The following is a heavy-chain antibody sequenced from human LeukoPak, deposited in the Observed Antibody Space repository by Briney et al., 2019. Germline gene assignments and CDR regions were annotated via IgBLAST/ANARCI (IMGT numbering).Heavy chain of an antibody. J-gene: IGHJ3*02. CDR2: IYYSGST. CDR1: GGSISSHY. CDR3: ARHIKVGADAFDI. Sequence: SETLSLTCTVSGGSISSHYWSWIRQPPGKGLEWIGYIYYSGSTNYNPSLKSRVTISVDTSKNQFSLKLSSVTAADTAVYYCARHIKVGADAFDIWGQGTMVTVSS. V-gene: IGHV4-59*08. D-gene: IGHD1-26*01.